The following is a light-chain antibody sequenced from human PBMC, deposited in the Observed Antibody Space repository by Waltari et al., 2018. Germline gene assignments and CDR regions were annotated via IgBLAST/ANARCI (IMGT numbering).Light chain of an antibody. CDR3: QSYDSSLSGSV. CDR1: SSNIGAGYD. Sequence: QSVLTQPPSVSGAPGQRVTISRTGSSSNIGAGYDVHWYQQLPGTAPKLLIYDKNNRPSGVPDRFSGSKSGTSASLAITGLQAEDEADYYCQSYDSSLSGSVFGGGTKLTVL. J-gene: IGLJ2*01. CDR2: DKN. V-gene: IGLV1-40*01.